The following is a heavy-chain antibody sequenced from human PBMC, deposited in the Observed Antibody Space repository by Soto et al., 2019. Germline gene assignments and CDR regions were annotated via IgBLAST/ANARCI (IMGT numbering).Heavy chain of an antibody. CDR2: IYYSGTA. D-gene: IGHD6-6*01. Sequence: SETLSLTCIVSGGSVSSAASFWSWIRQPPGKGLEWIGYIYYSGTANYNPTLKSRVLISVDRSKNHFSLKVTSVTAADTAVYYCARVSIADDAFDIWGQGTPVTVSS. J-gene: IGHJ3*02. CDR3: ARVSIADDAFDI. V-gene: IGHV4-61*03. CDR1: GGSVSSAASF.